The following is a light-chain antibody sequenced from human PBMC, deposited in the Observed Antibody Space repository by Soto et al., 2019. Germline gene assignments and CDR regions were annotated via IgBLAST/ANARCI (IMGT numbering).Light chain of an antibody. J-gene: IGLJ1*01. CDR2: SNN. Sequence: QAVVTQPPSASGTPGQRVTISCSGSSSNIGSNTVNWYQQLPGTAPKLLIYSNNQRPSGVPDRFSGSKSGTSASLAISGLQSEYEADYYCAAWHDSLNGFSVFGTGTKLTVL. CDR3: AAWHDSLNGFSV. V-gene: IGLV1-44*01. CDR1: SSNIGSNT.